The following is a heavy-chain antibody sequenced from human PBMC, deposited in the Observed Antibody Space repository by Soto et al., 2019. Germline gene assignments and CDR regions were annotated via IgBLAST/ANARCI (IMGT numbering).Heavy chain of an antibody. D-gene: IGHD3-22*01. CDR2: IKSKTDGGTT. J-gene: IGHJ4*01. Sequence: GGSLRLSCASSGFTFSNAWINWVRQAPGKGLEWVGRIKSKTDGGTTDYAEPVKGRFAISRDDSNNMVYLQMNSLKIEDTAVYYCTTDSYSTIIIVRFDYWGHGTLVTVSS. CDR1: GFTFSNAW. CDR3: TTDSYSTIIIVRFDY. V-gene: IGHV3-15*07.